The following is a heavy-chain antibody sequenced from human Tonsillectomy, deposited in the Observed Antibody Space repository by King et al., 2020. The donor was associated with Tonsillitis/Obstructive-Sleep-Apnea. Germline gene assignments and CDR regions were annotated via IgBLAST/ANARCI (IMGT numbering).Heavy chain of an antibody. CDR3: ATDSRGDGRAPRYNHALDV. D-gene: IGHD5-24*01. J-gene: IGHJ6*02. Sequence: VQLVESGGGVVQPGRSPRLSCAASGFSFKNYAMHWVRQAPGKGLEWVAFISFDGSYKYYVDSVRGRFTVSRDNSKNRLFLQMNSLRTEDTAVYYCATDSRGDGRAPRYNHALDVWGQGTTVTVSS. V-gene: IGHV3-30*03. CDR2: ISFDGSYK. CDR1: GFSFKNYA.